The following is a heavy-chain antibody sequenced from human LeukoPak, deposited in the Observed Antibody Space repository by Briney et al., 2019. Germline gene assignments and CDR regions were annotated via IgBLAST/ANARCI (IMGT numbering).Heavy chain of an antibody. CDR1: GFTVSNDY. D-gene: IGHD6-6*01. V-gene: IGHV3-53*01. CDR3: TRLLPSSHHFFAS. CDR2: IYGGGDT. Sequence: GGSLRLSCAVSGFTVSNDYMSWVRQAPGKGLEWVAVIYGGGDTNYADSVRGRFTISRDNFENTLFLQMDSLRAEDPAVYYCTRLLPSSHHFFASWGQGTLVTVSS. J-gene: IGHJ4*02.